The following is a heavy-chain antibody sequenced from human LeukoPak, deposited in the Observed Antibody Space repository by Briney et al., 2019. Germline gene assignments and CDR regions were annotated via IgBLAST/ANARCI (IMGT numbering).Heavy chain of an antibody. V-gene: IGHV1-58*02. CDR3: AKDRSSSWYSYNFDY. Sequence: ASVKVSCKASGFTFTSSAMQWVRQARGQRLEWIGWIVVGSGNTNYAQKFQERVTITMDMSTSTAYMELNSLRAEDTAVYYCAKDRSSSWYSYNFDYWGQGTLVTVSS. CDR2: IVVGSGNT. CDR1: GFTFTSSA. J-gene: IGHJ4*02. D-gene: IGHD6-13*01.